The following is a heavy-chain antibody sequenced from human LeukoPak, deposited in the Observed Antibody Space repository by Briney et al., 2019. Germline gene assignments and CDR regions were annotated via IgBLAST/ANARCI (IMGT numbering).Heavy chain of an antibody. CDR1: GFTFSSYW. D-gene: IGHD3-10*01. J-gene: IGHJ4*02. Sequence: GGSLRLSCAASGFTFSSYWMSWVRQAPGKGLEWVANIKQDGSEKYYVDSVKGRFTISRDNAKNSLYLQMNSLRAEDTAVYYCANLAIGELPYIDYWGQGTLVTVSS. CDR2: IKQDGSEK. CDR3: ANLAIGELPYIDY. V-gene: IGHV3-7*03.